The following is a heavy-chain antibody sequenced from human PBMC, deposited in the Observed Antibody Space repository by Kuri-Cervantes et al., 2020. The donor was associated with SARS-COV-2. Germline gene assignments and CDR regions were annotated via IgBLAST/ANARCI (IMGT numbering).Heavy chain of an antibody. CDR3: AREKLYSGSHIDY. CDR1: RFPFSHYG. J-gene: IGHJ4*02. D-gene: IGHD1-26*01. Sequence: GESLKISCTASRFPFSHYGVHWVRQAPGKGLEWVAVISFDGSNKYYRDSVKGRFTISRDNSKNMLYLQMDSLRADDTAVYYCAREKLYSGSHIDYWGQGTLVTVSS. CDR2: ISFDGSNK. V-gene: IGHV3-30-3*01.